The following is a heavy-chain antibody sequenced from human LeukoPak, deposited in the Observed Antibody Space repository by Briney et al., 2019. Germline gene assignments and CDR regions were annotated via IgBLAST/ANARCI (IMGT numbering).Heavy chain of an antibody. Sequence: GSLILSCAASGFTFSSYWMSWVRQAPGKGLEWVANIKQDGSEKYYVDSVKGRFTISRDNAKNSLYLQMNSLRAEDTAVYYCARDGAPDAHCSSTSCAIRWGQGTLVTVSS. J-gene: IGHJ4*02. CDR3: ARDGAPDAHCSSTSCAIR. CDR1: GFTFSSYW. V-gene: IGHV3-7*01. D-gene: IGHD2-2*01. CDR2: IKQDGSEK.